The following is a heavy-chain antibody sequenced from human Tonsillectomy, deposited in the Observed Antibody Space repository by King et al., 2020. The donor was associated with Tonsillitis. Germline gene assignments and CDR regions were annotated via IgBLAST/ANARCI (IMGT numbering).Heavy chain of an antibody. CDR3: TSEGDYYGSGSSYFDY. V-gene: IGHV3-15*01. Sequence: VQLVESGGGLVKPGGSLRLSCAASGFTFSNAWMSWVRQAPGKGLEWVGRIKSKTDGGKTDYAAPVKVRFTISRDDSKNTLYLQMNSLKTADTAVYYCTSEGDYYGSGSSYFDYWGQGTLVTVSS. CDR1: GFTFSNAW. J-gene: IGHJ4*02. CDR2: IKSKTDGGKT. D-gene: IGHD3-10*01.